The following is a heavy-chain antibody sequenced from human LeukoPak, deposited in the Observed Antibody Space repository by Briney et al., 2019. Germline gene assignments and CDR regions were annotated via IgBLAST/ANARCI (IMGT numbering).Heavy chain of an antibody. CDR2: ISGSGGST. CDR1: GFTFSSYG. Sequence: GGSLRLSCAASGFTFSSYGMHWVRQAPGKGLEWVSAISGSGGSTYYADSVKGRFTISRDNSKNTLYLQMNSLRAEDTAVYYCAKGASGYCSSTSCLFLRAFDIWGQGTMVTVSS. CDR3: AKGASGYCSSTSCLFLRAFDI. J-gene: IGHJ3*02. V-gene: IGHV3-23*01. D-gene: IGHD2-2*01.